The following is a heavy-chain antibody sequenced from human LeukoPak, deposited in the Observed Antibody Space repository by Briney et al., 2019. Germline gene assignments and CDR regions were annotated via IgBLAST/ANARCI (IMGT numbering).Heavy chain of an antibody. CDR1: GGSISSSRYY. V-gene: IGHV4-39*01. CDR2: IYYSGST. CDR3: ARLHSSSWYYHY. J-gene: IGHJ4*02. D-gene: IGHD6-13*01. Sequence: PSETLSLTCTVSGGSISSSRYYWGWIRQPPGKGLEWIGSIYYSGSTYYNPSLKSRVTISVDTSKNQFSLKLSSVTAADTAVYYCARLHSSSWYYHYWGQGTLVTVSS.